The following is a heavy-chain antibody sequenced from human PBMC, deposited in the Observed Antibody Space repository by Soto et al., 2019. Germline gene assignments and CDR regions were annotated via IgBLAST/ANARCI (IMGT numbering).Heavy chain of an antibody. Sequence: QVQLVQSGAEVKKPGASVKVSCKASGYTFTSYDINWVRQATGQGLEWMGWMNPNSGNTGYAQKFQGRVTMTRNTSIIKAYMELSIMKSEATAVYYCERERSSGSYPYPDYWGQGTLVTVSS. CDR1: GYTFTSYD. CDR2: MNPNSGNT. V-gene: IGHV1-8*01. CDR3: ERERSSGSYPYPDY. D-gene: IGHD3-10*01. J-gene: IGHJ4*02.